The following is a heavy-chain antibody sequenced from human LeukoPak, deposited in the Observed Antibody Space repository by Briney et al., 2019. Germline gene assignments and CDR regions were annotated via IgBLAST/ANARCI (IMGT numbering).Heavy chain of an antibody. D-gene: IGHD2-2*01. J-gene: IGHJ5*02. CDR2: IIPIFGTA. CDR3: ARYVPAAGKSWFDP. Sequence: PGASVKVSCKASGGTFSSYAISWVRQAPGQGLEWMGGIIPIFGTANYAQKFQGRVTITADESTSTAYMELSSLRSEDTAVYYCARYVPAAGKSWFDPWGQGTLVTVSS. CDR1: GGTFSSYA. V-gene: IGHV1-69*13.